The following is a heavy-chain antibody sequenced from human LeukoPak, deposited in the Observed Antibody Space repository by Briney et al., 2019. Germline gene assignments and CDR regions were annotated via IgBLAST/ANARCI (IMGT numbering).Heavy chain of an antibody. CDR1: GFTVSSNY. V-gene: IGHV3-66*04. J-gene: IGHJ4*02. CDR2: IYSGGST. D-gene: IGHD4-17*01. Sequence: GGSLRLSCAASGFTVSSNYMSWVRQAPGKRLEWVSVIYSGGSTYYADSVKGRFTISRDNSKNTLYLQMNSLRAEDTAVYYCARHYGGNPDLDYWGQGTLVTVSS. CDR3: ARHYGGNPDLDY.